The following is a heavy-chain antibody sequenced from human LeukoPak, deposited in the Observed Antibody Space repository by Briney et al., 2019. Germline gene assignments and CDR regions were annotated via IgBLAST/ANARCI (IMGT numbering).Heavy chain of an antibody. D-gene: IGHD6-19*01. CDR1: GFTFSSYN. J-gene: IGHJ4*02. CDR3: ARAMALAGREYFDY. V-gene: IGHV3-21*01. CDR2: ISSSSYI. Sequence: GGSLRLSCAASGFTFSSYNMNWVRQAPGKGLEWVSSISSSSYIYYADSVKGRFTTSRDNAKNSLYLQLNSLRAEDTAIYYCARAMALAGREYFDYWGQGTLVTVSS.